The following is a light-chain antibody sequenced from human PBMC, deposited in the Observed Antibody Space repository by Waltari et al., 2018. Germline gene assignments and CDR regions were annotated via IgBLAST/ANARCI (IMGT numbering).Light chain of an antibody. J-gene: IGKJ2*01. Sequence: VTITCRASQGISSYLAWYQQKPGKAPKLLIYAASTLQSGVPSRFSGSGSGTDFTLTISCLQSEDFATYYCQQYYSYAYTFGQGTKLEIK. V-gene: IGKV1-8*01. CDR3: QQYYSYAYT. CDR1: QGISSY. CDR2: AAS.